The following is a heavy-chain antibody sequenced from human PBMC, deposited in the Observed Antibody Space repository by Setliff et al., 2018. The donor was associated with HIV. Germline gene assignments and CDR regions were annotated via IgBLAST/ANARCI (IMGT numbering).Heavy chain of an antibody. V-gene: IGHV4-59*01. Sequence: PSETLSLTCTVSGGSISSYYWSWIRQPPGKGLEWIGYIYYSGSTNYNPSLKSRVTISVDTSKNQFSLKLNSVTAADTAVYYCARDGFWSGYIDYWGQGTLVTVSS. CDR2: IYYSGST. CDR1: GGSISSYY. D-gene: IGHD3-3*01. J-gene: IGHJ4*02. CDR3: ARDGFWSGYIDY.